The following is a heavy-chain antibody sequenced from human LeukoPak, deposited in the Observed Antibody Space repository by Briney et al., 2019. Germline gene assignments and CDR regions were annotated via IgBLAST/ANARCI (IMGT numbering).Heavy chain of an antibody. Sequence: KSSETLSLTCSVSGDSMRSWYWSWVRQPPGKGLEWIGYIYYSGSTDYNPSLKSRVSMSIDTSKKQFSLELISVTAADTAVYFCAKSYASGSFYDYWGQGTLVTVSS. CDR3: AKSYASGSFYDY. CDR1: GDSMRSWY. D-gene: IGHD3-10*01. CDR2: IYYSGST. J-gene: IGHJ4*02. V-gene: IGHV4-59*01.